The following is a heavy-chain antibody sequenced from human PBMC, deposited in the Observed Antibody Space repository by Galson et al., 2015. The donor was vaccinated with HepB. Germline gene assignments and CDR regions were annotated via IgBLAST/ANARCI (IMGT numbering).Heavy chain of an antibody. CDR1: GFTFDDYA. Sequence: SLRLSCAASGFTFDDYAMHWVRQAPGKGLEWVSGISWNSGSIGYADSVKGRFTISRDNAKNSLYLQMNSLRAEDTALYYCAEEHPPSYYDSSGYYYFDYWGQGTPVTVSS. V-gene: IGHV3-9*01. D-gene: IGHD3-22*01. J-gene: IGHJ4*02. CDR3: AEEHPPSYYDSSGYYYFDY. CDR2: ISWNSGSI.